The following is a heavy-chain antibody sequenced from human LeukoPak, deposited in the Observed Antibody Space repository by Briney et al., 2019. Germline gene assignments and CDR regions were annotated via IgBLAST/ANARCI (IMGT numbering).Heavy chain of an antibody. CDR2: ISGSSNYI. J-gene: IGHJ5*02. V-gene: IGHV3-23*01. CDR3: AKTDRTFIAATWFDP. D-gene: IGHD6-13*01. CDR1: GFTFSSYA. Sequence: TGGSLRLSCAASGFTFSSYAMTWVRQVPGKGLEWVSSISGSSNYIYYAESVKGRFTISRDNSNNTLHLQMSSLRADDTAIYYCAKTDRTFIAATWFDPWGQGALVTVSS.